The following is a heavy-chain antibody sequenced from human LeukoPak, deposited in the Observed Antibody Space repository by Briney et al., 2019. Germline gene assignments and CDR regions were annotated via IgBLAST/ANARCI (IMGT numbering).Heavy chain of an antibody. CDR3: ARENSGHLFDY. CDR2: IYYSGST. D-gene: IGHD3-9*01. V-gene: IGHV4-31*03. Sequence: SETLSLTCTVSSGSISSGGYYWSWIRQHPGKGLEWIGYIYYSGSTYYNPSLKSRVTISVDTSKNQFSLKLSSVTAADTAVYYCARENSGHLFDYWGQGTLVTVSS. CDR1: SGSISSGGYY. J-gene: IGHJ4*02.